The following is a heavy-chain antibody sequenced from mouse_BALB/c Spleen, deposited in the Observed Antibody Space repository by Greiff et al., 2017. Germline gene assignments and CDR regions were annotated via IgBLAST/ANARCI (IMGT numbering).Heavy chain of an antibody. D-gene: IGHD2-14*01. CDR1: GFTFSSYT. V-gene: IGHV5-6-4*01. CDR2: ISSGGSYT. Sequence: EVMLVESGGGLVKPGGSLKLSCAASGFTFSSYTMSWVRQTPEKRLEWVATISSGGSYTYYPDSVKGRFTISRDNAKNTLYLQMSSLKSEDTAMYYCTRDDRRGAMDYWGQGTSVTVSS. J-gene: IGHJ4*01. CDR3: TRDDRRGAMDY.